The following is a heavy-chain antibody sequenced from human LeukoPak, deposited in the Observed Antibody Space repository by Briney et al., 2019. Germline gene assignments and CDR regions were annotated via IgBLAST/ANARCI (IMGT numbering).Heavy chain of an antibody. Sequence: ASEKLSRNASVSTFTVNNMHWGRQAPRQGLEWMGWINPNSGGTNYAQEFQGRVTMPRDTSISTAYMELSRLRSDDTAVYYCARTPVGTMVRGGLYYYGMDVWGQGTTVTVSS. V-gene: IGHV1-2*02. CDR1: VSTFTVNN. CDR3: ARTPVGTMVRGGLYYYGMDV. CDR2: INPNSGGT. J-gene: IGHJ6*02. D-gene: IGHD3-10*01.